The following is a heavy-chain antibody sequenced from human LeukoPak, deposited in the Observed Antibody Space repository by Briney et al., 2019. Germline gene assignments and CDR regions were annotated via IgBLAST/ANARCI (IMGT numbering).Heavy chain of an antibody. Sequence: SETLSLTCTVSGGSISSYYWSWIRQPPGNGLEWIGYFNYSGSTNYNASLTNRVTISVDTSKNQFSLKLSSVTAADTAVYYCAREVGYCSGGSCYPYFDYWGQGTLVTVSS. CDR1: GGSISSYY. CDR3: AREVGYCSGGSCYPYFDY. CDR2: FNYSGST. V-gene: IGHV4-59*01. D-gene: IGHD2-15*01. J-gene: IGHJ4*02.